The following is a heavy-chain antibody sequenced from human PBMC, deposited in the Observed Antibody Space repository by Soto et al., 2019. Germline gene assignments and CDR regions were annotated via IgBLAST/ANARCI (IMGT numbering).Heavy chain of an antibody. CDR2: ISSSSSYI. V-gene: IGHV3-21*01. CDR1: GFTFSSYS. Sequence: GGSLRLSCAASGFTFSSYSMNWVRQAPGKGLEWVSSISSSSSYIYYADSVKGRFTISRDNAKNSLYLQMNSLRAEDTAVYYCARGMDIVVVVAASSDAFDIWGQGTMVTV. J-gene: IGHJ3*02. D-gene: IGHD2-15*01. CDR3: ARGMDIVVVVAASSDAFDI.